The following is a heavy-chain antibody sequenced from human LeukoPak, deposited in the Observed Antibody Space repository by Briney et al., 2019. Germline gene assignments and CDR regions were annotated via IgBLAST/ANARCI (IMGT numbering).Heavy chain of an antibody. CDR1: GGTFSSYA. CDR3: ARDRGIAAAGTIWFDY. V-gene: IGHV1-69*01. D-gene: IGHD6-13*01. J-gene: IGHJ4*02. CDR2: IIPIFGTA. Sequence: SVKVSCKASGGTFSSYAISWVRQAPGQGLEWMGGIIPIFGTANYAQKFQGRVTITADESTSTAYMELSSLRSEDTAVYYCARDRGIAAAGTIWFDYWGQGTLVTVSA.